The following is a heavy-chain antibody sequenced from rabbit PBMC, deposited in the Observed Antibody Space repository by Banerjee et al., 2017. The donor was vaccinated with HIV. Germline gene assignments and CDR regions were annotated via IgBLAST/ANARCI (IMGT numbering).Heavy chain of an antibody. D-gene: IGHD6-1*01. J-gene: IGHJ4*01. CDR1: GFSFSSGYD. Sequence: QSLEESGGDLVKPGASLTLTCTASGFSFSSGYDMCWVRQAPGKGLEWIGCIYNGDGNTYYASWAKGRFTISKTSSTTVTLQLTSLTAADTATYFCARDVDSYVPFNLWGPGTLVTVS. CDR3: ARDVDSYVPFNL. CDR2: IYNGDGNT. V-gene: IGHV1S40*01.